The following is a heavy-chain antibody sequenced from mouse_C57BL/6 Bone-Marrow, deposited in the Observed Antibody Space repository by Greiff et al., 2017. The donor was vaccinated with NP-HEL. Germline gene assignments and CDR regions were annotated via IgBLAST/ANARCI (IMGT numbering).Heavy chain of an antibody. CDR1: GFTFSDYY. CDR3: ARHSGKLAWYFDV. V-gene: IGHV5-12*01. CDR2: ISNGGGST. J-gene: IGHJ1*03. D-gene: IGHD4-1*01. Sequence: EVKLQESGGGLVQPGGSLKLSCAASGFTFSDYYMYWVRQTPEKRLEWVAYISNGGGSTYYPDTVKGRFTISRDNAKNTLYLQMSRLKSEDTAMYYCARHSGKLAWYFDVWGTGTTVTVSS.